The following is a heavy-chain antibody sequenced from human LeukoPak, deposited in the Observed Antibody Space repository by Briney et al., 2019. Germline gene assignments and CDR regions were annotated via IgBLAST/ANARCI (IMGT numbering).Heavy chain of an antibody. D-gene: IGHD4-23*01. V-gene: IGHV4-39*07. Sequence: SETLSLTCTVSGGSISSGSYYWGWIRQPPGKGLEWIGSIYYSGSTYYNPSLKSRVTISVDTSKNQFSLKLSSVTAADTAVYYCARLTVGWYYFDYWGQGTLVTVSS. CDR1: GGSISSGSYY. CDR2: IYYSGST. CDR3: ARLTVGWYYFDY. J-gene: IGHJ4*02.